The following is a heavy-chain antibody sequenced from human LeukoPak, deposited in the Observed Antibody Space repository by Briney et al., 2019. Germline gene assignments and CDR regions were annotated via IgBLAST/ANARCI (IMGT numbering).Heavy chain of an antibody. D-gene: IGHD3-16*01. Sequence: GESLKISCKGSGYSFTNYWIGWVRQMPGKGLEWMGIIYPGDSDTRYSPSFQGQVTISADKSISTAYLQWSSLKASDTAMYYCARQSHDYVWGSFPPDYWGQGTLVTVSS. J-gene: IGHJ4*02. CDR3: ARQSHDYVWGSFPPDY. CDR2: IYPGDSDT. V-gene: IGHV5-51*01. CDR1: GYSFTNYW.